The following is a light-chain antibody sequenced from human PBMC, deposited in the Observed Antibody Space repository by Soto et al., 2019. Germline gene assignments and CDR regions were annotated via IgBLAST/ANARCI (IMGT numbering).Light chain of an antibody. CDR1: QSLSGN. J-gene: IGKJ1*01. Sequence: EIVMTHSPATLAGSPGETVTLSCRASQSLSGNLAWYQQKPGQAPRLLIFRASTRATGVPARFSGRGSGTEFTLTISSLQSEDFAIYFCQQYYNWPRTFGQGTKVDI. CDR3: QQYYNWPRT. V-gene: IGKV3-15*01. CDR2: RAS.